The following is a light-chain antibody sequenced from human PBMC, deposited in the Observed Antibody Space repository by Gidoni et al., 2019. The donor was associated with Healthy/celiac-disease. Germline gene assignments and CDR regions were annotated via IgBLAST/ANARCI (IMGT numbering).Light chain of an antibody. CDR2: GAS. J-gene: IGKJ4*01. Sequence: EILLTQSPGTLSLSPGERATLSCRASQSVSSSYLAWYQQKPGQTPRLLIYGASSRATGIPDRFSGSGSGTDLTLTISRLAPEDFAVYYCQQYGSSPRAFGGETKVEIK. CDR1: QSVSSSY. V-gene: IGKV3-20*01. CDR3: QQYGSSPRA.